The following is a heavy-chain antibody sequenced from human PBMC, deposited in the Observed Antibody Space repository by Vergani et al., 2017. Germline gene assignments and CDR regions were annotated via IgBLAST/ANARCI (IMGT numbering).Heavy chain of an antibody. CDR1: GGTFSSYA. Sequence: QVQLVQSGAEVKKPGSSVKVSCKASGGTFSSYAISWMRQAPGQGLEWMGGIIPIFGTANYAQKFQGRVTITADESTSTAYMELSSLRSEDTAVYYCARSYCSSTSCPNIVHHAEYFQHWGQGTLVTVSS. D-gene: IGHD2-2*01. V-gene: IGHV1-69*01. CDR2: IIPIFGTA. CDR3: ARSYCSSTSCPNIVHHAEYFQH. J-gene: IGHJ1*01.